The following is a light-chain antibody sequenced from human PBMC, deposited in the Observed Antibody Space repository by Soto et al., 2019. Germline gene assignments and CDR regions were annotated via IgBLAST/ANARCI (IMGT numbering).Light chain of an antibody. Sequence: ALPNTPPPSSPSPSLRDQVPLTYRASQGIRNDLGWYQQKPGKAPKLLIYAASSLQSGVPSRFSGSGSGTDFTLTISSLQSEDFAVYYCQKYNNWPLTFGQGTRLEIK. V-gene: IGKV1-6*02. CDR3: QKYNNWPLT. CDR1: QGIRND. J-gene: IGKJ5*01. CDR2: AAS.